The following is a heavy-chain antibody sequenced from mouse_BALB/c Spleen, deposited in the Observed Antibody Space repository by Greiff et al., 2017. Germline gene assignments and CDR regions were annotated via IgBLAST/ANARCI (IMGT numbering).Heavy chain of an antibody. CDR2: ISSGGSYT. CDR3: ARQYYDYDVRYAMDY. V-gene: IGHV5-9-3*01. CDR1: GFTFSSYA. J-gene: IGHJ4*01. D-gene: IGHD2-4*01. Sequence: EVKLMESGGGLVKPGGSLKLSCAASGFTFSSYAMSWVRQTPEKRLEWVATISSGGSYTYYPDSVKGRFTISRDNAKNTLYLQMSSLRSEDTAMYYCARQYYDYDVRYAMDYWGQGTSVTVSS.